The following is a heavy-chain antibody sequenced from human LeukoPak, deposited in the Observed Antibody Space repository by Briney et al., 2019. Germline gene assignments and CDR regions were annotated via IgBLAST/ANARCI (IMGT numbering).Heavy chain of an antibody. J-gene: IGHJ4*02. CDR2: INPNSGGI. CDR3: ARDYDSSGYYYFN. Sequence: ASVKVSCKASGYTFTGYYMHWVRQAPGQGLEWMGRINPNSGGIDYAQKFQGRVTMTRDTSISTAYMELSRLRSDDTAVYYCARDYDSSGYYYFNWGQGTLVTVSS. CDR1: GYTFTGYY. D-gene: IGHD3-22*01. V-gene: IGHV1-2*06.